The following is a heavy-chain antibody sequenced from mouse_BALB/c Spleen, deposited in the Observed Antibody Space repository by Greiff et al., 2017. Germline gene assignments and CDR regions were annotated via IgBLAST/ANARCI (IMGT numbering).Heavy chain of an antibody. CDR1: GFTFSSFG. D-gene: IGHD2-3*01. J-gene: IGHJ3*01. CDR3: ARDYDGYTLFAY. Sequence: EVQLVESGGGLVQPGGSRKLSCAASGFTFSSFGMHWVRQAPEKGLEWVAYISSGSSTIYYADTVKGRFTISRDNPKNTLFLQMTSLRSEDTAMYYCARDYDGYTLFAYWGQGTLVTVSA. CDR2: ISSGSSTI. V-gene: IGHV5-17*02.